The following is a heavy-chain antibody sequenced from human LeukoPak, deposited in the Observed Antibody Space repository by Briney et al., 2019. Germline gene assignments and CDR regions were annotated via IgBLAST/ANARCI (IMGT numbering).Heavy chain of an antibody. D-gene: IGHD3-22*01. CDR3: ARGSTMIRNALDI. CDR1: GFTFSSYA. CDR2: ISYDGSNK. V-gene: IGHV3-30*04. J-gene: IGHJ3*02. Sequence: GGSLRLSCAASGFTFSSYAMHWVRQAPGKGLEWVAVISYDGSNKYYADSVKGRFTISRDNAKNTLYVQMNSLRDEDTAVYYCARGSTMIRNALDIWGQGTMVTVSS.